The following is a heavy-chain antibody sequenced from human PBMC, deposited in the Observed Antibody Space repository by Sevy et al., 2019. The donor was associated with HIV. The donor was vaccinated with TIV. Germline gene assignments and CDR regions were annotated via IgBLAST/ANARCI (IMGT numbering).Heavy chain of an antibody. CDR2: ISYAGSNK. J-gene: IGHJ4*02. CDR1: GLTFSSHA. D-gene: IGHD6-19*01. Sequence: GGSLRLSCAASGLTFSSHAMHWVRQAPGKGLEWVAVISYAGSNKYYADSVKGRFTISGDNPKNTLYLQMNSLRPEDTTVYYCTRDAGYSIAWSPSDYWGQGTLVTVSS. CDR3: TRDAGYSIAWSPSDY. V-gene: IGHV3-30-3*01.